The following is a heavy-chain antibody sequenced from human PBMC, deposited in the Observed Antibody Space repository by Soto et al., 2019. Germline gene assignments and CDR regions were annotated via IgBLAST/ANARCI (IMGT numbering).Heavy chain of an antibody. CDR1: GGTFSSYA. CDR3: AREPEMATYYDY. V-gene: IGHV1-69*13. CDR2: IIPIFGTA. Sequence: ASVKVSCKASGGTFSSYAISWVRQAPGQGLEWMGGIIPIFGTANYAQKFQGRVTITADESTSTAYMELSSLRSEDTAVYYCAREPEMATYYDYWGQGTLVTVSS. D-gene: IGHD5-12*01. J-gene: IGHJ4*02.